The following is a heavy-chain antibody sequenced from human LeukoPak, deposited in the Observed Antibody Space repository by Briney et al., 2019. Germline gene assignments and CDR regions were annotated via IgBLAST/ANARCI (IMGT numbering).Heavy chain of an antibody. Sequence: GGSLRLSCAASGFTFSSYAMSWVRQAPGKGLEWVSAISGSGGSTYYADSVKGRFTISRDNSKNTLYLQMNSLRAEDTAVNYCAKDIFGQIDAFDIWGQGTMVTVSS. CDR1: GFTFSSYA. CDR3: AKDIFGQIDAFDI. J-gene: IGHJ3*02. D-gene: IGHD3-3*01. CDR2: ISGSGGST. V-gene: IGHV3-23*01.